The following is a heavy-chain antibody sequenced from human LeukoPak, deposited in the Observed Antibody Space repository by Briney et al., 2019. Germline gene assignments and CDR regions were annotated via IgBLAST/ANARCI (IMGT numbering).Heavy chain of an antibody. D-gene: IGHD1-26*01. V-gene: IGHV3-23*01. Sequence: PGGSLRLSCAASGFTFSSYAMSWVRQAPGKGLEWVSGISSSGGSTYYADSVKGRFTISRDNAKNSLYLQMNRLRAEDTAVYYCARGGLIVGATKGFDYWGQGTLVTVSS. J-gene: IGHJ4*02. CDR2: ISSSGGST. CDR3: ARGGLIVGATKGFDY. CDR1: GFTFSSYA.